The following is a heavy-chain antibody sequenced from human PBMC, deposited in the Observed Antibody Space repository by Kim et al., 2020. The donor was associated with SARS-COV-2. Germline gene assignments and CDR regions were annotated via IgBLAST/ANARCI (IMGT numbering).Heavy chain of an antibody. V-gene: IGHV1-3*01. J-gene: IGHJ3*02. CDR3: ARGRHITMIVPHAFDI. D-gene: IGHD3-22*01. CDR1: GYTFTSYA. CDR2: INAGNGNT. Sequence: ASVKVSCKASGYTFTSYAMHWVRQAPGQRLEWMGWINAGNGNTKYSQKFQGRVTITRDTSASTAYMELSSLRSEDTAVYYCARGRHITMIVPHAFDIWGQGTMVTVSS.